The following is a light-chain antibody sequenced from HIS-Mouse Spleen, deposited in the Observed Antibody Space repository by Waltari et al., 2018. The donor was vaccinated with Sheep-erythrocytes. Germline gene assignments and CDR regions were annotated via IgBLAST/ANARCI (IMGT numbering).Light chain of an antibody. V-gene: IGLV2-11*01. Sequence: QSALTQPRSVSGSPGQSVTISCTGTSSDVGGYNYVSWSQQHPGKAPKLMIYDVSKRPSGVPDRFSGSKSGNTASLTTSGLQAEDEADYYCCSYAGSYTFVVFGGGTKLTVL. CDR3: CSYAGSYTFVV. CDR2: DVS. J-gene: IGLJ2*01. CDR1: SSDVGGYNY.